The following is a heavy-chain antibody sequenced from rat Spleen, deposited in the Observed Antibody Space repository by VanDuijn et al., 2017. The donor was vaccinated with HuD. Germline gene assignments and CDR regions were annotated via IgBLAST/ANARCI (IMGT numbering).Heavy chain of an antibody. V-gene: IGHV2-45*01. CDR1: GFSLTTYN. CDR2: MWSGGST. Sequence: QVQLKESGPGLVQPSETLSLTCTVSGFSLTTYNVHWVRQPPGKGLEGMGVMWSGGSTDYNSALKSRLSISRDTSKNQVFLKMNSLQSEDTTTYYCARAPLRYVMDAWGQGASVTVSS. J-gene: IGHJ4*01. D-gene: IGHD1-11*01. CDR3: ARAPLRYVMDA.